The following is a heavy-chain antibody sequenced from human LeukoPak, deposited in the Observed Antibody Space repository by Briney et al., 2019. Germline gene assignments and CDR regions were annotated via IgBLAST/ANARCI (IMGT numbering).Heavy chain of an antibody. V-gene: IGHV3-33*01. CDR3: ARQYYDFWSGPDY. Sequence: GGSLRLSCAASGFSFNGYAMHWVRQAPGRGLEWVAVIWYDGGRKYYADSVKGRFTISRDNSKNTLYLQMNSLRAEDTAVYYCARQYYDFWSGPDYWGQGTLVTVSS. D-gene: IGHD3-3*01. J-gene: IGHJ4*02. CDR1: GFSFNGYA. CDR2: IWYDGGRK.